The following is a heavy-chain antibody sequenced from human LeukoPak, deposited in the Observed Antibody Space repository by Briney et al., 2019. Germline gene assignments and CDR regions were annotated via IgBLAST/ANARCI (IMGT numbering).Heavy chain of an antibody. CDR1: GYTFTGYC. CDR2: INPNSGGT. V-gene: IGHV1-2*02. J-gene: IGHJ4*02. CDR3: ARDPGVGWTYYFDY. D-gene: IGHD3/OR15-3a*01. Sequence: ASVKVSCKASGYTFTGYCMHWVRQAPGQGLEWMGWINPNSGGTNYAQKFQGRVTMTRDTSISTAYMELSRLRSDDTAVYYCARDPGVGWTYYFDYWGQGTLVTVSS.